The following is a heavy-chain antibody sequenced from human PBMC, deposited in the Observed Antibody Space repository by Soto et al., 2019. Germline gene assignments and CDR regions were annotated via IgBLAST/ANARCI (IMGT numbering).Heavy chain of an antibody. CDR3: ARHNYGTGHTCFDY. V-gene: IGHV4-59*08. Sequence: SETLSLTCTVSGGSISSYYWSWIRQPPGKGLEWIGYIYYSGSTNYNPSLKSRVTISVDTSKNQFSLKLSSVTAADTAGYYCARHNYGTGHTCFDYRGQGTLVTVSS. D-gene: IGHD3-16*01. CDR1: GGSISSYY. J-gene: IGHJ4*02. CDR2: IYYSGST.